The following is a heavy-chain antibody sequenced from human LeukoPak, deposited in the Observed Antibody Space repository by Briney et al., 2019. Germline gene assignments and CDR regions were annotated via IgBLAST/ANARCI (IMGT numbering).Heavy chain of an antibody. J-gene: IGHJ5*02. D-gene: IGHD3-10*01. CDR2: IYYSGST. CDR3: ARGLWFGELFYWFDP. CDR1: GGSISSGGYY. V-gene: IGHV4-61*08. Sequence: PSETLSLTCTVSGGSISSGGYYWSWIRQPPGKGLEWIGYIYYSGSTNYNPSLKSRVTVSVDTSKNQFSLKLSSVTAADTAVYYCARGLWFGELFYWFDPWGQGTLVTVSS.